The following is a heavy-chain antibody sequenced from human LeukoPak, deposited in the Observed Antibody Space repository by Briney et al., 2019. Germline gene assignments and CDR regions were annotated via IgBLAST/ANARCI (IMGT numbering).Heavy chain of an antibody. D-gene: IGHD5-18*01. J-gene: IGHJ4*02. CDR3: ARWGGGYNYGNGYHY. CDR2: IIPILGIA. Sequence: SVKVSCKASGGTFSSYAISWVRQAPGQGLEWMGRIIPILGIANYAQKFQGRVTITTDESTSTAYMELSSLRSEDTAVYYCARWGGGYNYGNGYHYWGQGTLVTVSS. V-gene: IGHV1-69*04. CDR1: GGTFSSYA.